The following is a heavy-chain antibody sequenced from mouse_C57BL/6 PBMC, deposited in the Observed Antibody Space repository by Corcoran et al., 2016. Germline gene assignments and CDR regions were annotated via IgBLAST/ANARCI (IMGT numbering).Heavy chain of an antibody. Sequence: QVQLQQSGAELVKPGASVKISCKASGYAFSSYWMNWVKQRPGKGLEWIGQIYPGDGDTNYNGKFKGKATLTADKSSSTDYMQLSSLTSEDSAVEFCARCNYGYDGYYAMDYWGQGTSVTVSS. CDR1: GYAFSSYW. J-gene: IGHJ4*01. CDR3: ARCNYGYDGYYAMDY. CDR2: IYPGDGDT. V-gene: IGHV1-80*01. D-gene: IGHD2-2*01.